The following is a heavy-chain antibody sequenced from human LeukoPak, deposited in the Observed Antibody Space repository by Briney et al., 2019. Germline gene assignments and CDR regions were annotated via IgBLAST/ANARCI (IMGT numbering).Heavy chain of an antibody. CDR3: ALVVTLANGDAFDI. V-gene: IGHV4-34*01. J-gene: IGHJ3*02. CDR1: GGSFSGYY. D-gene: IGHD4-23*01. Sequence: SETLSLTCAVYGGSFSGYYWSWIRQPPGKWLEWIGEINHSGSTNYNPSLKSRDTISVDTSKNQFSLKLSSVTAADTAVYYCALVVTLANGDAFDIWGQGTMVTVSS. CDR2: INHSGST.